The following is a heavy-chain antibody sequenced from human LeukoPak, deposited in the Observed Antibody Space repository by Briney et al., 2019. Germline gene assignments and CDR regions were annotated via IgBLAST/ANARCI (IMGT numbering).Heavy chain of an antibody. CDR2: IWYDGSNK. D-gene: IGHD3-22*01. J-gene: IGHJ4*02. CDR3: ARGYDSSGYSIDY. Sequence: GGSLRLSCAASGFTFSSYGMRWVRQAPGKGLEWVAVIWYDGSNKYYADSVKGRFTISRDNSKNTLYLQMNSLRAEDTAVYYCARGYDSSGYSIDYWGQGTLVTVSS. V-gene: IGHV3-33*01. CDR1: GFTFSSYG.